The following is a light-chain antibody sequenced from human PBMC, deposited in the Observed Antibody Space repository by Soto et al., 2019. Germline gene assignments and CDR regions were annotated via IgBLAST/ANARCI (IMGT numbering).Light chain of an antibody. J-gene: IGKJ4*01. Sequence: IVLMQSPGTLSLSPGERATLFCRASRRVTSSSIAWHQQKPGQAPRLLIYGASSRATGIPDRFSDSGFGTDFSLTISRLEPEDFAVYYCQQRNKWATVTFGGGTRVEIK. CDR3: QQRNKWATVT. CDR1: RRVTSSS. CDR2: GAS. V-gene: IGKV3D-20*02.